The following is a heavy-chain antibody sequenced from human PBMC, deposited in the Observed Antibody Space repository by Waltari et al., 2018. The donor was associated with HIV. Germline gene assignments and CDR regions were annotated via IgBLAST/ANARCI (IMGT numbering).Heavy chain of an antibody. Sequence: QLVQSGAEVKKPGESLKISCKGSGYSFTTDWIAWVRQLPGKGLEWMGISYPVASGTIYSPSFQGKVTMSAARSTNPAYVQWSSLKASDSAMYFCARVSDYMFDGSGTVGNFDLWGRGTLLIVSS. J-gene: IGHJ2*01. CDR3: ARVSDYMFDGSGTVGNFDL. CDR1: GYSFTTDW. CDR2: SYPVASGT. D-gene: IGHD3-22*01. V-gene: IGHV5-51*01.